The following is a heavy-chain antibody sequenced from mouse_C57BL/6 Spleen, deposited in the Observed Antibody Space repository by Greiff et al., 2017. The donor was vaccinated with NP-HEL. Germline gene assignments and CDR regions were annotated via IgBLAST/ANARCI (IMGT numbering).Heavy chain of an antibody. CDR3: ARSLGSSYGWYFDV. Sequence: VQLQQSGAELVKPGASVKLSCKASGYTFTSYWMHWVKQRPGQGLEWIGMIHPNSGSTNYNEKFKSKATLTVDKSSSTAYMQLSSLTSEDSAVYYWARSLGSSYGWYFDVWGTGTTVTVSS. CDR2: IHPNSGST. V-gene: IGHV1-64*01. CDR1: GYTFTSYW. J-gene: IGHJ1*03. D-gene: IGHD1-1*01.